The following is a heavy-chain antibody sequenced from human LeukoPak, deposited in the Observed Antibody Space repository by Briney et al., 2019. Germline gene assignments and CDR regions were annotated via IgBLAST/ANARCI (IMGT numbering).Heavy chain of an antibody. Sequence: SETLSLTCTVSGYSISSGYYWGWIRQPPGKGLEWIGIIYHSGSTYYNPSLKSRVTISLDTSENQFSLKLSSVTAADTAVYYCARDYFGYSSSPWGQGTLVTVSS. CDR1: GYSISSGYY. J-gene: IGHJ5*02. CDR2: IYHSGST. CDR3: ARDYFGYSSSP. V-gene: IGHV4-38-2*02. D-gene: IGHD6-6*01.